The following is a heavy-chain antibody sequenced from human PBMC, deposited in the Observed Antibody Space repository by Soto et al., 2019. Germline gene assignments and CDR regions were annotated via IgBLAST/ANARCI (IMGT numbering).Heavy chain of an antibody. V-gene: IGHV4-34*01. D-gene: IGHD2-21*02. CDR2: INHSGST. Sequence: QVQLQQWGAGLLKPSETLSLTCAVYGGSFSGYYWSWIRQPPGKGLEWIGEINHSGSTNYNPSLKSRVTISVDTSKNQFSLKLSSVTAADTAVYYCARGRVTAIPCYFDYRGQGTLVTVSS. CDR3: ARGRVTAIPCYFDY. J-gene: IGHJ4*02. CDR1: GGSFSGYY.